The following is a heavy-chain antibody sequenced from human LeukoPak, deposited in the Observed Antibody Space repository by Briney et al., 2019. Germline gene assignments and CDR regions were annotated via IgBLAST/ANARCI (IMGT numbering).Heavy chain of an antibody. CDR2: FDPEDGET. Sequence: ASVKVSCKVSGYTLTELSMHWVRQAPGKGLEWMGGFDPEDGETIYAQKFQGRVTMTEDTSTDTAYMELSSLRSEDTAVYYCAKGFAPPRYYYDSSGYPDAFDIWGQGTMVTVPS. CDR1: GYTLTELS. D-gene: IGHD3-22*01. J-gene: IGHJ3*02. CDR3: AKGFAPPRYYYDSSGYPDAFDI. V-gene: IGHV1-24*01.